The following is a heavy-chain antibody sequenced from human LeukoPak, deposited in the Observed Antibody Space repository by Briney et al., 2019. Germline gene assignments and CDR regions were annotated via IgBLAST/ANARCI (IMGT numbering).Heavy chain of an antibody. J-gene: IGHJ4*02. CDR1: GFTFSSYW. CDR2: VNSDGSST. Sequence: GGSLRLSCAASGFTFSSYWMHWVRQAPGKGLVWVSRVNSDGSSTSYADSVKGRFTISRDNAKNTLYLQMNSLRAEDTAVYYCARGRFYSDRSAYDFPYYFDYWGQGALVPVSS. D-gene: IGHD3-22*01. V-gene: IGHV3-74*01. CDR3: ARGRFYSDRSAYDFPYYFDY.